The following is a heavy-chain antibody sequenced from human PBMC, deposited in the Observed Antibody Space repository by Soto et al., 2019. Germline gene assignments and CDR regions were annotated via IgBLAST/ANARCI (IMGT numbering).Heavy chain of an antibody. J-gene: IGHJ4*02. CDR1: GFTFSSYW. D-gene: IGHD2-15*01. Sequence: GGSLRLSCAASGFTFSSYWMSWVRQAPGKGLEWVANIKQDGSEKYYVDSVKGRFTISRDNAKNSLYLQMNSLRAEDTAVYYCAKGPASGGRRPYYFDYWGQGTLVTVSS. CDR3: AKGPASGGRRPYYFDY. CDR2: IKQDGSEK. V-gene: IGHV3-7*01.